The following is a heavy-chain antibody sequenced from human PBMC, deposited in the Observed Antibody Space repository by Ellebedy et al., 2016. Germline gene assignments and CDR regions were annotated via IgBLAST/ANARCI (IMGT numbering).Heavy chain of an antibody. Sequence: ASVKVSCXASGYTFISYGINWVRQAPGQGPEWMGWMSPNSGNGNYAQKFQGRVTMTRDTSTSTVSMELSSLRSEDTAVYYCARDKICSSTNCYGPAGYWGQGTLVTVSS. V-gene: IGHV1-18*01. D-gene: IGHD2-2*01. CDR3: ARDKICSSTNCYGPAGY. CDR2: MSPNSGNG. CDR1: GYTFISYG. J-gene: IGHJ4*02.